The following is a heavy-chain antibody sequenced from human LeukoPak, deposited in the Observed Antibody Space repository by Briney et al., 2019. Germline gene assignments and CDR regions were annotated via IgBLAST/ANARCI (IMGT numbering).Heavy chain of an antibody. V-gene: IGHV3-66*01. CDR2: SYSGGTI. Sequence: GGSLRLSCAASGFTVSNSYMSWVRQAPGKGLEWVSVSYSGGTIAYADSVKGRSTISRDNSKNTVYLQMNSLRAEDMAVYYCARDRLRWYFDYWGQGTLVTVSS. D-gene: IGHD4-23*01. CDR3: ARDRLRWYFDY. J-gene: IGHJ4*02. CDR1: GFTVSNSY.